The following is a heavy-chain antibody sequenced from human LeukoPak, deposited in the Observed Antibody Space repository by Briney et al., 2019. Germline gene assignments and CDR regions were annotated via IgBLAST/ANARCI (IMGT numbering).Heavy chain of an antibody. Sequence: PGGSLRLSCAASGFTFSSYAMSWVRQAPGKGLECVSPISGSGGSTSYADSVKGRFTTSRDNSKNTLFLQMNSLRADDTAIYYCAKLGAAGGTYYMDVWGKGTTVTVSS. D-gene: IGHD6-13*01. J-gene: IGHJ6*03. CDR3: AKLGAAGGTYYMDV. V-gene: IGHV3-23*01. CDR1: GFTFSSYA. CDR2: ISGSGGST.